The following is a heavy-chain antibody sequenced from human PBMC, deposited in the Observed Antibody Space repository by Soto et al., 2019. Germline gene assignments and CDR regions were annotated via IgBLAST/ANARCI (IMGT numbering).Heavy chain of an antibody. D-gene: IGHD1-1*01. CDR1: GFSFIDYE. CDR2: ISSDGGPT. Sequence: GWSLRLSCESSGFSFIDYEMSWVRQQPGEGLEWVAGISSDGGPTYYADSVKGRFVVSRDNSKNSLFLELARLTGDDTARYFCASGTGPSHLDYWGQGTLVTVSS. J-gene: IGHJ4*02. CDR3: ASGTGPSHLDY. V-gene: IGHV3-23*03.